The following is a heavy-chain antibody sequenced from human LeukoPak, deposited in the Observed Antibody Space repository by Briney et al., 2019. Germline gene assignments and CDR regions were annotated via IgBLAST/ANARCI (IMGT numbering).Heavy chain of an antibody. Sequence: PGGSLRLSCAASGFSFSNYAVHWVRQAPGKGLEWMTVISYDGNIKYYADSVKGRFTISRDNSKSMGYLQMDSLRGEDTAVYYCARDRASAGTRNASDIWGQGTMVTVSS. V-gene: IGHV3-30*04. CDR2: ISYDGNIK. CDR3: ARDRASAGTRNASDI. D-gene: IGHD6-13*01. J-gene: IGHJ3*02. CDR1: GFSFSNYA.